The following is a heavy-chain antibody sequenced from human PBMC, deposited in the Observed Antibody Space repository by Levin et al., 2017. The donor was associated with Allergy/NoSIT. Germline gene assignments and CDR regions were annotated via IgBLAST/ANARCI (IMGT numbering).Heavy chain of an antibody. D-gene: IGHD2-15*01. J-gene: IGHJ6*02. CDR1: GFTFSSYS. V-gene: IGHV3-48*01. Sequence: LSLTCAASGFTFSSYSMNWVRQAPRKGLEWVSYISSSSSTIYYADSVKGRFTISRDNAKNSLELQMNSLRAEDTAVYYCARAGVVVAATRLLGGMDYWGQGTTVTVSS. CDR2: ISSSSSTI. CDR3: ARAGVVVAATRLLGGMDY.